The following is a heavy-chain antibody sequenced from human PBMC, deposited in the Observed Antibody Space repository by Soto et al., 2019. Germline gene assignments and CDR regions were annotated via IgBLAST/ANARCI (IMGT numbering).Heavy chain of an antibody. V-gene: IGHV1-2*04. Sequence: ASVKVSCKASGYSFIDYHIHWVRQAPGQGLEWLGRINPKSGGTSTAQKFQGWVTMTTDTSISTASMELTRLTSDDTAIYYCARGDSTDCSNGVCSFFYNHDMDVWGQGTTVTVSS. CDR2: INPKSGGT. CDR1: GYSFIDYH. CDR3: ARGDSTDCSNGVCSFFYNHDMDV. J-gene: IGHJ6*02. D-gene: IGHD2-8*01.